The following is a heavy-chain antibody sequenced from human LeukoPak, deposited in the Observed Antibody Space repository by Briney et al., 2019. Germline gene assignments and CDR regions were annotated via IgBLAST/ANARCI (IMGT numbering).Heavy chain of an antibody. CDR3: AREAAGFGY. CDR2: TYYRSKWYY. D-gene: IGHD6-13*01. J-gene: IGHJ4*02. V-gene: IGHV6-1*01. CDR1: GDSVSSNSGA. Sequence: SQTRSLTCAISGDSVSSNSGAWNWIRQTPSGGLEWLGRTYYRSKWYYDYAVSVKSRITINPDTSKNQFSLQLNSVTPEDTAMYYCAREAAGFGYWGQRTLVTVSS.